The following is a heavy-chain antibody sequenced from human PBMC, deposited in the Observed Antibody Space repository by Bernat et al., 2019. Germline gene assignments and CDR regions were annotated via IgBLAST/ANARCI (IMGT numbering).Heavy chain of an antibody. D-gene: IGHD6-6*01. Sequence: QLQLQESGSGLVKPSQTLSLTCTVSGGSISSGGYYWSWIRQHPGKGLEWIGYIYYSGSTYYNPSLKSRVTISVDTSKNQFSLKLSSVTAADTAVYYCARGPAPLYSSSHPDYWGQGTLVTVSS. CDR1: GGSISSGGYY. CDR2: IYYSGST. CDR3: ARGPAPLYSSSHPDY. V-gene: IGHV4-31*03. J-gene: IGHJ4*02.